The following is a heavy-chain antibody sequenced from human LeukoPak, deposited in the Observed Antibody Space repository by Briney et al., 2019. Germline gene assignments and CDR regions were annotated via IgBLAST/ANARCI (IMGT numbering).Heavy chain of an antibody. V-gene: IGHV1-18*01. D-gene: IGHD4-11*01. CDR2: ISAYNSYT. CDR3: ARERYSNYEANAFDI. Sequence: ASVKVSCKASGYTLTSYGLSWVRQAPGLGLEWMASISAYNSYTNYAQNVQGRVTLTTDTSTSTAYMELRSLRSDDTALYYCARERYSNYEANAFDIRGQGTMVTVSS. J-gene: IGHJ3*02. CDR1: GYTLTSYG.